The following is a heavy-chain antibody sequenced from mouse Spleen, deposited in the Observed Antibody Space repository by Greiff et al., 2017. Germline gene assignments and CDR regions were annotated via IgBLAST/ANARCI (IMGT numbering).Heavy chain of an antibody. J-gene: IGHJ3*01. CDR3: ARGYYYGSSYDRFAY. D-gene: IGHD1-1*01. CDR1: GYTFTDYY. Sequence: VQLQQSGPELVKPGASVKISCKASGYTFTDYYMNWVKQSHGKSLEWIGDINPNNGGTSYNQKFKGKATLTVDKSSSTAYMELRSLTSEDSAVYYCARGYYYGSSYDRFAYWGQGTLVTVSA. CDR2: INPNNGGT. V-gene: IGHV1-26*01.